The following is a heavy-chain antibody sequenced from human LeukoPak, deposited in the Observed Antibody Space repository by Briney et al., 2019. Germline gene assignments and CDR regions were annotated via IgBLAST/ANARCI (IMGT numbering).Heavy chain of an antibody. D-gene: IGHD3-22*01. CDR3: ARHYYYDSSGALDY. CDR1: GFTFSSYA. CDR2: ISYDGSNK. Sequence: PGGSLRLSCTASGFTFSSYAMHWVRQAPGKGLEWVAVISYDGSNKYYADSVKGRFTISRDNSKNTLYLQMNSLRAEDTAVYYCARHYYYDSSGALDYWGQGTLVTVSS. V-gene: IGHV3-30*04. J-gene: IGHJ4*02.